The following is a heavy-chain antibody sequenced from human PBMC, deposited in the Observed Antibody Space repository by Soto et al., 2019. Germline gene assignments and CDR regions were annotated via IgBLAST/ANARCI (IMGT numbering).Heavy chain of an antibody. CDR1: GFTFSSYA. D-gene: IGHD2-8*01. CDR2: ISYDGSNK. CDR3: ARDTGYCTNGVCYNFDY. Sequence: GGSLRLSCVASGFTFSSYAMHWVRQAPGKGLEWVAVISYDGSNKYYADSVKGRFTISRDNSKNTLYLQMNSLRAEDTAVYYCARDTGYCTNGVCYNFDYWGQGTLVTVSS. J-gene: IGHJ4*02. V-gene: IGHV3-30-3*01.